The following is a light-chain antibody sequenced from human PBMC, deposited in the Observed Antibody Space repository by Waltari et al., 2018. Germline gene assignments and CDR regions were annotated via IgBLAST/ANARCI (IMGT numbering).Light chain of an antibody. V-gene: IGLV2-14*01. Sequence: QSALTQPASVSGSPGQSITISCSGTSGDVGTSNYVSWYQQLPGKVPKLIISEVSNRPSGGSNRFSGSKSGNTASLSISGLQAEDEGDYYCTSFTTRYTWLFGGGTKVTVL. CDR1: SGDVGTSNY. CDR3: TSFTTRYTWL. CDR2: EVS. J-gene: IGLJ3*02.